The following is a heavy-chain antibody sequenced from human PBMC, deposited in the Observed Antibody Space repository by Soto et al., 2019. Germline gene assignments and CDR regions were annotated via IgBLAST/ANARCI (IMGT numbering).Heavy chain of an antibody. CDR2: ISSNGDST. D-gene: IGHD4-17*01. J-gene: IGHJ5*02. CDR1: GFTFSMFS. Sequence: VGSLRLSCSASGFTFSMFSMHWVRQAPGKGLEYVSGISSNGDSTYYADSVKGRFTISRDNSKNTLYLQMSSLRAVDTAVYYCVHPRSTVQIPPTWGQGTLVPVSS. CDR3: VHPRSTVQIPPT. V-gene: IGHV3-64D*06.